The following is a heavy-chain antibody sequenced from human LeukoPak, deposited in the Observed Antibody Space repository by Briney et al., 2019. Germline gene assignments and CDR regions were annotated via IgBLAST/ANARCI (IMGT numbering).Heavy chain of an antibody. Sequence: PGGSLRLSCAASGFTFSSYGMHWVRQAPGKGREWVAFIRYDGSNKYYADHVKGRFTISRDNSKNTLYLQMNSLRAEDTAVYYCAKDPEIAAVIWGQGTMVTVS. CDR3: AKDPEIAAVI. V-gene: IGHV3-30*02. CDR2: IRYDGSNK. D-gene: IGHD6-13*01. J-gene: IGHJ3*02. CDR1: GFTFSSYG.